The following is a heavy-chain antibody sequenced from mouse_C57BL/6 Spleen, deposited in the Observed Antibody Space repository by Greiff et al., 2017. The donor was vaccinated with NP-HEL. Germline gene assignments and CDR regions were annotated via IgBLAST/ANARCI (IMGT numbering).Heavy chain of an antibody. V-gene: IGHV5-4*01. D-gene: IGHD1-1*01. CDR3: ARDYGSSYEGYYFDY. Sequence: EVKLMESGGGLVKPGGSLKLSCAASGFTFSSYAMSWVRQTPEKRLEWVATISDGGSYTYYPDNVKGRFTISRDNAKNNLYLQMSHLKSEDTAMYYCARDYGSSYEGYYFDYWGQGTTLTVSS. J-gene: IGHJ2*01. CDR2: ISDGGSYT. CDR1: GFTFSSYA.